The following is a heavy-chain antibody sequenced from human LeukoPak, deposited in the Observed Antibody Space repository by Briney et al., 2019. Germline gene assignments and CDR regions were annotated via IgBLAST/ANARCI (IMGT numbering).Heavy chain of an antibody. CDR3: ARDSVTSSEIVATIHAPHYYYYYGMDV. V-gene: IGHV1-24*01. CDR2: FDPEDGET. Sequence: GASVKVSCKVSGYTLTELSMHWVRQAPGKGLEWMGGFDPEDGETIYAQKFQGRVTMTEDTSTDTAYMELSSLRSEDTAVYYCARDSVTSSEIVATIHAPHYYYYYGMDVWGQGTTATVSS. D-gene: IGHD5-12*01. CDR1: GYTLTELS. J-gene: IGHJ6*02.